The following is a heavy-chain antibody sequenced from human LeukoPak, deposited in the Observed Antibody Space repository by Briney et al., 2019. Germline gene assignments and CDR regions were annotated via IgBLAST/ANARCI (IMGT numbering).Heavy chain of an antibody. CDR2: INHSGST. Sequence: SETLSLTCAVSGGSISSGGYSWSWIRQPPGKGLEWIGEINHSGSTNYNPSLKSRVTISVDTSKNQFSLKLSSVTAADTAVYYCARGPGTTVTHFDYWGQGTLVTVSS. D-gene: IGHD4-17*01. J-gene: IGHJ4*02. V-gene: IGHV4-30-2*01. CDR1: GGSISSGGYS. CDR3: ARGPGTTVTHFDY.